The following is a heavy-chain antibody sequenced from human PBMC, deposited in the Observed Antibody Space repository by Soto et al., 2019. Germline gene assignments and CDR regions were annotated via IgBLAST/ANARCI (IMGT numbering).Heavy chain of an antibody. D-gene: IGHD3-10*01. Sequence: QVTLKESGPALVKPTETLTLTCTVSGFSLNDTRMGVSWIRQPPGKALDWLAHIFSNYQKDYSTSLRSRLSISLDISKTPVVLKTPNMDPVKTATYYCVRVLGPYYSYGVTDYWGRGILVTVSS. V-gene: IGHV2-26*01. CDR2: IFSNYQK. J-gene: IGHJ4*02. CDR3: VRVLGPYYSYGVTDY. CDR1: GFSLNDTRMG.